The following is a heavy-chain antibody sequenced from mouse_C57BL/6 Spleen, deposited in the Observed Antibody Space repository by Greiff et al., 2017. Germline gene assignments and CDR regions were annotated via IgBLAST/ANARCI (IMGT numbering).Heavy chain of an antibody. Sequence: VKLMESGPGLVAPSQSLSITCTVSGFSLTSYAISWVRQPPGKGLEWLGVIWTGGGTNYNSALKSRLSISKDNSKSQVFLKMNSLQTDDTARYYCARNTRDDYDRYFDVWGTGTTVTVSS. CDR1: GFSLTSYA. CDR3: ARNTRDDYDRYFDV. CDR2: IWTGGGT. J-gene: IGHJ1*03. D-gene: IGHD2-4*01. V-gene: IGHV2-9-1*01.